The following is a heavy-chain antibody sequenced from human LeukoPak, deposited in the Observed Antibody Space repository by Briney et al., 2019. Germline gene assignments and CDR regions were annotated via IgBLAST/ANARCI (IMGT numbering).Heavy chain of an antibody. D-gene: IGHD2-2*01. CDR2: VFGGGNT. J-gene: IGHJ4*02. Sequence: SETLSLTCTVSGGSIRSDHWNWIRQPAGKGLEWIGRVFGGGNTNYNPSLQSRVSMSVDTSKNQFSLNLNSVTAADTAVYYCARVMPGRGKSDYWGQGILVTVSS. CDR1: GGSIRSDH. CDR3: ARVMPGRGKSDY. V-gene: IGHV4-4*07.